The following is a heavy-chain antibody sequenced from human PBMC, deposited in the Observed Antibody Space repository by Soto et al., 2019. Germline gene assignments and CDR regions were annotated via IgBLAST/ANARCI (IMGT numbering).Heavy chain of an antibody. CDR2: ISKSDYT. V-gene: IGHV3-21*01. CDR3: AREDSIIIPAVSDF. CDR1: GFAFNNYG. Sequence: KSXVSLRLSCTVSGFAFNNYGINWVRQAPGKGLEWVSSISKSDYTYYSDSVKGRFTISRDNAKSSVSLQMNTLRVDDTAVYYCAREDSIIIPAVSDFWGQGTLVTVSS. D-gene: IGHD3-22*01. J-gene: IGHJ4*02.